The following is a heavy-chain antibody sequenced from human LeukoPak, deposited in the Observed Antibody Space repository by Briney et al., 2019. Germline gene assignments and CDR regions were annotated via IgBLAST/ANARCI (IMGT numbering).Heavy chain of an antibody. CDR2: TYYRSKWYT. Sequence: SQTLSLTFAISGDSVSSNSAAWNWLRQSPSRGLEWLGRTYYRSKWYTDYAVSVKSRITINPDTSKNQFSLQLNSVTPEDTAVYYCARLYGSGGQIDYWGQGTLVTVSS. V-gene: IGHV6-1*01. D-gene: IGHD3-10*01. CDR1: GDSVSSNSAA. J-gene: IGHJ4*02. CDR3: ARLYGSGGQIDY.